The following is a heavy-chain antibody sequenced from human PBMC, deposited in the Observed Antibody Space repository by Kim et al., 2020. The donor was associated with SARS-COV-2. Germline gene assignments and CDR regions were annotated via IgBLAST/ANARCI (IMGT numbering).Heavy chain of an antibody. CDR3: ATTSVVSKSHWVDP. V-gene: IGHV1-24*01. D-gene: IGHD3-22*01. CDR1: GYTLIELS. Sequence: ASVKVSCXXXGYTLIELSMHWVRQAPGKGLEWMGGFDPEDGETIYAQKFQGRVTMTEDTSTDTAYMELSSLRSEDTAVYYCATTSVVSKSHWVDPWGQGTLVTVSS. CDR2: FDPEDGET. J-gene: IGHJ5*02.